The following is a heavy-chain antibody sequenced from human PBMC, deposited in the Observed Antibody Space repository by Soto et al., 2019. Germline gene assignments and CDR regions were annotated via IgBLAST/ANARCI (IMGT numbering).Heavy chain of an antibody. Sequence: PGGSLRLSCAASGFTFSSYGMHWVRQAPGKGLEWVAVIWYDGSNKYYADSVKGRFTISRDNSKNTLYLQMNSLRAEDTAVYYCANWGLYYDDAFDIWGQGTMVTVSS. CDR3: ANWGLYYDDAFDI. J-gene: IGHJ3*02. V-gene: IGHV3-33*06. D-gene: IGHD3-22*01. CDR2: IWYDGSNK. CDR1: GFTFSSYG.